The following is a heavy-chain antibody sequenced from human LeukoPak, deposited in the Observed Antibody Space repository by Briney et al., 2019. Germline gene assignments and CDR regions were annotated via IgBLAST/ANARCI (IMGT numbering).Heavy chain of an antibody. Sequence: GGSLRLSCAASGFTLSSYSMNWVRQAPGKGLEWVSYISSSSSTIYYADSVKGRFTISRDNAKNSLYLQMNSLRAEDTAVYYCARDRDYVWGSYRLDAFDIWGQGTMVTVSS. V-gene: IGHV3-48*01. J-gene: IGHJ3*02. D-gene: IGHD3-16*02. CDR3: ARDRDYVWGSYRLDAFDI. CDR2: ISSSSSTI. CDR1: GFTLSSYS.